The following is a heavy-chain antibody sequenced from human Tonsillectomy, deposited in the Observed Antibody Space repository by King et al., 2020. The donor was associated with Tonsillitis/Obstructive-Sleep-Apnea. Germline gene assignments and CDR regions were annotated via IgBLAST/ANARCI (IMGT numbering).Heavy chain of an antibody. CDR3: ASLRDSGTTYDS. CDR1: GFTLSYYW. CDR2: INQGGTVK. J-gene: IGHJ4*02. Sequence: VQLVESWGGLVQPGGSLRLSCAASGFTLSYYWMSWVRQAPGKGLEWVATINQGGTVKHFVDSVKGRFSISRDNAENSLFLQIDSLRADDTAVYYCASLRDSGTTYDSWGQGTLVTVSS. V-gene: IGHV3-7*01. D-gene: IGHD1-14*01.